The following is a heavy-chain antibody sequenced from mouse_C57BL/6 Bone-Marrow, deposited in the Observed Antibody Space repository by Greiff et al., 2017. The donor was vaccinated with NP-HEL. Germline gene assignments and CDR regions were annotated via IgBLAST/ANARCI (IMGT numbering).Heavy chain of an antibody. CDR2: IYPGSGST. Sequence: QVHVKQPGAELVKPGASVKMSCKASGYTFTSYWITWVKQRPGQGLEWIGDIYPGSGSTNYNEKFKSKATLTVDTSSSTAYMQLSSLTSEDSEVYYCARSRLLRGRGYWGQGTTRTVSS. D-gene: IGHD1-1*01. J-gene: IGHJ2*01. CDR1: GYTFTSYW. CDR3: ARSRLLRGRGY. V-gene: IGHV1-55*01.